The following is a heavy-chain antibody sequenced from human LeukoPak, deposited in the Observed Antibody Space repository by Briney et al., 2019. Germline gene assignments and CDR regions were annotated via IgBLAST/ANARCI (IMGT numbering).Heavy chain of an antibody. V-gene: IGHV4-34*01. D-gene: IGHD5/OR15-5a*01. CDR3: ARAMSGRFDY. CDR1: GGSFSGYY. J-gene: IGHJ4*02. CDR2: INHSGST. Sequence: SETLSLTCAVYGGSFSGYYWSWIRQPPGKGLEWIGKINHSGSTNYNPSLKSRVTISVDTSKNQFSLRLSSVTAADTAIYYCARAMSGRFDYWGQGTLVTVSS.